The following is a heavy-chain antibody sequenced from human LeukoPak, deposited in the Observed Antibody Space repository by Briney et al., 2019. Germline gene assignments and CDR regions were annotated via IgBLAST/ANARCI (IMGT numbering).Heavy chain of an antibody. CDR2: INHSGST. V-gene: IGHV4-34*01. J-gene: IGHJ4*02. D-gene: IGHD2-21*02. CDR3: ARRSLVVVTAKGAYFDY. Sequence: PSETPSLTCAVYGGSFSGYYWSWIRQPPGKGLEWIGEINHSGSTNYNPSLKSRVTISVDTSKNQFSLKLSSVTAADTAVYYCARRSLVVVTAKGAYFDYWGQGTLVTVSS. CDR1: GGSFSGYY.